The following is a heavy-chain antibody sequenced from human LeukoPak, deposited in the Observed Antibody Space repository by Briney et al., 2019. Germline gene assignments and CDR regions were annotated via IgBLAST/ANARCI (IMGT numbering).Heavy chain of an antibody. CDR3: ARDGKLAIDY. Sequence: GRSLRLSCAASGFTFSSYGMHWVRQAPGKGLEWVAVIWYDGSNKYYADSVKGRFTISRDNSENTLYLQMNSLRAEDTAVYYCARDGKLAIDYWGQGTLVTVSS. D-gene: IGHD1-7*01. CDR1: GFTFSSYG. V-gene: IGHV3-33*01. J-gene: IGHJ4*02. CDR2: IWYDGSNK.